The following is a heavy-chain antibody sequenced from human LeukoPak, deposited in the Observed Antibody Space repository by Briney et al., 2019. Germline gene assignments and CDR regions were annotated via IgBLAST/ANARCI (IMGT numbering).Heavy chain of an antibody. CDR3: ARPYCSSTSCQYYFDY. CDR1: GFTFSSYG. Sequence: GGSLRLSCAASGFTFSSYGMHWVRQAPGKGLEWVAVISYDGSNKYYVDSVKGRFTISRDNSKNTLYLQMNSLRAEDTAVYYCARPYCSSTSCQYYFDYWGQGTLVTVSS. D-gene: IGHD2-2*01. CDR2: ISYDGSNK. J-gene: IGHJ4*02. V-gene: IGHV3-30*03.